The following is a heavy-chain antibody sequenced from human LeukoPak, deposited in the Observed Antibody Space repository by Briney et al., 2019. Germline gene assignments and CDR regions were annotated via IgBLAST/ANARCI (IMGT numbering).Heavy chain of an antibody. CDR1: GGSISSRSYY. V-gene: IGHV4-39*01. CDR2: IYYSGST. CDR3: ASRWGYYDSSGYYPSHFDY. J-gene: IGHJ4*02. Sequence: PSETLSLTCTVSGGSISSRSYYWGWIRQPPGKGLEWIGSIYYSGSTYYNPSLKSRVTISVDTPKNQFSLKLSSVTAADTAVYYCASRWGYYDSSGYYPSHFDYWGQGTLVTVSS. D-gene: IGHD3-22*01.